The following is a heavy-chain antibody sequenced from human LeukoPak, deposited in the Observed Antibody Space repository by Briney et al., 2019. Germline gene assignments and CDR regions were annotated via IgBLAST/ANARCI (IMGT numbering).Heavy chain of an antibody. CDR1: GFTFRSYI. CDR2: MSSDSSFI. V-gene: IGHV3-21*05. CDR3: ARERDAFDI. Sequence: PGGSLRLSCVASGFTFRSYIMNWVRQAPGKGLEWVSYMSSDSSFINYADSVKGRFTISRDNAKNSLFLQMDSPRADDTAVYYCARERDAFDIWGQGTMVTVSS. J-gene: IGHJ3*02.